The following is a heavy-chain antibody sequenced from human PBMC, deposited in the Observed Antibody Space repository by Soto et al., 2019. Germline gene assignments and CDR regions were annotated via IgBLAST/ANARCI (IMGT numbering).Heavy chain of an antibody. CDR1: GYTFTSYG. D-gene: IGHD5-12*01. CDR2: ISAYNGNT. Sequence: ASVKVSCKASGYTFTSYGISWLRQAPGQGLERMGWISAYNGNTNYAQKLQGRVTMTTDTSTSTAYMELRSLRSDDTAVYYCARGRSIVATLVAGPDAFDIWGQGTMVTVSS. CDR3: ARGRSIVATLVAGPDAFDI. V-gene: IGHV1-18*01. J-gene: IGHJ3*02.